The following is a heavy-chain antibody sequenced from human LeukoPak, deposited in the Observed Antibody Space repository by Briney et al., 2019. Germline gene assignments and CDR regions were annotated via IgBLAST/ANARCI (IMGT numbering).Heavy chain of an antibody. D-gene: IGHD6-19*01. CDR3: ARILDSAWGELGY. Sequence: GGSLRLSCAASGFTFSGSAMHWVRQAPGKGLEWMAFIRSDGSNKYYADSVKGRFTISRDNSKNTLYLQMNSLRAEDTAVYYCARILDSAWGELGYWGQGTQVTVSS. V-gene: IGHV3-30*04. CDR2: IRSDGSNK. J-gene: IGHJ4*02. CDR1: GFTFSGSA.